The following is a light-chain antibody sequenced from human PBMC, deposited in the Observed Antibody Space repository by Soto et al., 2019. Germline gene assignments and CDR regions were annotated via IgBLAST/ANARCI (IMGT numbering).Light chain of an antibody. CDR2: DAS. CDR1: QSVSSY. CDR3: QQRGNWPWT. V-gene: IGKV3-11*01. J-gene: IGKJ1*01. Sequence: EIVLTQSPATLSLSPGERATLSCRASQSVSSYLAWYQQKPGQAPRLLIYDASNRATGIPARFSGSGSGTDFTLTISSLEPEDFAVYCCQQRGNWPWTFGQGTKVEIK.